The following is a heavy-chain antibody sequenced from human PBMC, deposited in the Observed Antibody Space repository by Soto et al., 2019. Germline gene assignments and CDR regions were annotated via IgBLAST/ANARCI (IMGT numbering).Heavy chain of an antibody. CDR3: ATRYCTNGVCSPYMDV. D-gene: IGHD2-8*01. Sequence: SETLPLTWTVSGGSISSYYWSWIRQPQGKGLEWIGYIYYSGSTNYNPSLKSRVTISVDTSKNQFSLKLSSVTAADTAVYYCATRYCTNGVCSPYMDVWGKGTTVTVSS. V-gene: IGHV4-59*01. CDR2: IYYSGST. J-gene: IGHJ6*03. CDR1: GGSISSYY.